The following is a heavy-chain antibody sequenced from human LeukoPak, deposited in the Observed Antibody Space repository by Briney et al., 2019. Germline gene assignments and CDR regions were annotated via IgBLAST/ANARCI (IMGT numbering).Heavy chain of an antibody. V-gene: IGHV1-69*13. CDR2: IIPIFGTA. D-gene: IGHD5-24*01. CDR3: ARGWLQLTTYLKI. J-gene: IGHJ4*02. CDR1: GGTFSSYA. Sequence: GASVKVSCKASGGTFSSYAISWVRQAPGQGLEWMGGIIPIFGTANYAQKFQGRVTVTADESTSTAYMELSSLRSEDTAVYYCARGWLQLTTYLKIWGQGTLVTVSS.